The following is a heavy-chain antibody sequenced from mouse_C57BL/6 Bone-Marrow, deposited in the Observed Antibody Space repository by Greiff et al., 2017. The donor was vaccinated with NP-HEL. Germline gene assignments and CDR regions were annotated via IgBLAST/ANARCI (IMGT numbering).Heavy chain of an antibody. D-gene: IGHD2-5*01. Sequence: QVQLQQSGAELARPGASVKLSCKASGYTFTSYGISWVKQRTGQGLEWIGEIYPRSGNPYYNEKFKGKATLTADKSSSTAYMELRSLTSEDSAVYFCARYSNYVAYWGQGTLVTVSA. J-gene: IGHJ3*01. CDR2: IYPRSGNP. CDR3: ARYSNYVAY. V-gene: IGHV1-81*01. CDR1: GYTFTSYG.